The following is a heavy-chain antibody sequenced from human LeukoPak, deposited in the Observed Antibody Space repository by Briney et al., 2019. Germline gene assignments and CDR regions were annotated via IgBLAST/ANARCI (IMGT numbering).Heavy chain of an antibody. J-gene: IGHJ4*02. Sequence: PGGSLRLSCAASGFTFSAYWMHWVRQAPGKGLVWVGRINDVGSDSTYVDSVKGRFTISRDNAKNTLYLQMNNLRAEDTAAYYCAGVKVAGTRSFDYWGQGTLATVSS. CDR1: GFTFSAYW. CDR2: INDVGSDS. CDR3: AGVKVAGTRSFDY. D-gene: IGHD6-19*01. V-gene: IGHV3-74*01.